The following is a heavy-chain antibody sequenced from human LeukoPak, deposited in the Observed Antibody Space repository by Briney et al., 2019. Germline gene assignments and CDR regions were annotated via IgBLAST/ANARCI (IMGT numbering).Heavy chain of an antibody. CDR1: GYTFTSYD. V-gene: IGHV1-8*01. CDR3: ASLRHGYDSSGYCTYYFDY. J-gene: IGHJ4*02. CDR2: MNPNSGNT. Sequence: GASVKVSCKASGYTFTSYDINWVRQATGQGLEWMGWMNPNSGNTGYAQKFQGRVTMTRNTSISTAYMELSSLRSEDTAVYYCASLRHGYDSSGYCTYYFDYWGQGTLVTVSS. D-gene: IGHD3-22*01.